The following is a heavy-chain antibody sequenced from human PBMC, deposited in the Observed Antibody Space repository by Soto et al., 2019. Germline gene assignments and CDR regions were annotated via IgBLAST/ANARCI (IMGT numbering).Heavy chain of an antibody. CDR3: ARKDKSGYFNWFDP. CDR1: GYKFTSSW. J-gene: IGHJ5*02. V-gene: IGHV5-51*01. D-gene: IGHD5-12*01. Sequence: HGESLKISCRTSGYKFTSSWIAWVRQMPGKALEWMGIIFPSDSDTRYSPSFQGQVTISADRSTSTVFLQWASLKASDTAVYFCARKDKSGYFNWFDPWGQGTLVTVSS. CDR2: IFPSDSDT.